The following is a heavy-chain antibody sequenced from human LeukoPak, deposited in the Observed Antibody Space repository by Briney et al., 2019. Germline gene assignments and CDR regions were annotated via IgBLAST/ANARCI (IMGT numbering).Heavy chain of an antibody. CDR2: IYHSGST. Sequence: SGTLSLTCAVSGGSISRRNRWSWVRPPPGKGLEWIGEIYHSGSTYYNPSLKSRVTISVDTSKNQFSLKLSSVTAADTAVYYCARGRYVADSYYFDYWGQGTLVTVSS. CDR3: ARGRYVADSYYFDY. J-gene: IGHJ4*02. D-gene: IGHD2-15*01. CDR1: GGSISRRNR. V-gene: IGHV4-4*02.